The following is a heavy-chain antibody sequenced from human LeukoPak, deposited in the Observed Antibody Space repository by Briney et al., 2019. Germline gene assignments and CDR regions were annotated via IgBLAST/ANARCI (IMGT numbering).Heavy chain of an antibody. CDR1: GGSISSYY. CDR3: ARQGYDSSDY. Sequence: SETLSLTCTVSGGSISSYYWSWIRQPPGKGLEWIGYIYYSGSTNYNPSLKSRVTISVDTSKNQFSLKLSSVTAADTAVYYCARQGYDSSDYWGQGTLVTVSS. CDR2: IYYSGST. J-gene: IGHJ4*02. V-gene: IGHV4-59*08. D-gene: IGHD3-22*01.